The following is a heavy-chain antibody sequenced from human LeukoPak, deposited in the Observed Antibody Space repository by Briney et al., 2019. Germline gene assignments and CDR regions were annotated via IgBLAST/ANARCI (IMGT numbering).Heavy chain of an antibody. V-gene: IGHV3-43D*03. J-gene: IGHJ6*02. CDR2: ISWDGGST. Sequence: GGSLRLSCAASGFTFDDYAMHWVRQAPGKGLEWVSLISWDGGSTYYADSVKGRFTISRDNSKNSLYLQMNSLRAEDTALYYCAKGITRYYYYGMDVWGQGTTVTVSS. CDR1: GFTFDDYA. D-gene: IGHD1-1*01. CDR3: AKGITRYYYYGMDV.